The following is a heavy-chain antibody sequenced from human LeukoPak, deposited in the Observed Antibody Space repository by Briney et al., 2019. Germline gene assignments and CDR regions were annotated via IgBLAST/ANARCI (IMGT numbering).Heavy chain of an antibody. CDR3: ARYTYGLTYFDY. CDR1: GFTFTSYE. J-gene: IGHJ4*02. CDR2: ISSSGRTI. D-gene: IGHD5-18*01. Sequence: GGSLRLSCAASGFTFTSYEMNWVRQAPGKGLEWVSYISSSGRTIYYADSVKGRFTISRDNAQNSLSLQMNSLRAEDTAVHYCARYTYGLTYFDYWGQGTLVTVSS. V-gene: IGHV3-48*03.